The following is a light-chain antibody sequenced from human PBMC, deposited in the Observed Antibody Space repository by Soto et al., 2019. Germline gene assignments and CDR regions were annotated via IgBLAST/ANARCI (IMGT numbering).Light chain of an antibody. CDR2: KIS. CDR3: MQATQFPGT. Sequence: DIVMTQTPLSSPVTHGQPASISCRSSQSLVHGDGNTYLSWLQQRPGQPPRLLIYKISKRSSGVPDRFSGSGAGTDFTLKISKVEAEDVGVYYCMQATQFPGTFGQGTRLEIK. CDR1: QSLVHGDGNTY. V-gene: IGKV2-24*01. J-gene: IGKJ2*01.